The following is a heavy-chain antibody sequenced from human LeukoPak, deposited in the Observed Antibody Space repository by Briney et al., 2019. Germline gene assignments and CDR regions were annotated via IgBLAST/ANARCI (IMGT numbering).Heavy chain of an antibody. V-gene: IGHV4-59*01. Sequence: SETLSLTCGVYGGSFSGYYWSWIRQPPGKGLEWIGYIYYSGSTNYNPSLKSRVTISVDTSKNQFSMKLSSVTAADTAVYYCARDRYYYDSSGYSLFDYWGQGTLVTVSS. J-gene: IGHJ4*02. CDR1: GGSFSGYY. D-gene: IGHD3-22*01. CDR3: ARDRYYYDSSGYSLFDY. CDR2: IYYSGST.